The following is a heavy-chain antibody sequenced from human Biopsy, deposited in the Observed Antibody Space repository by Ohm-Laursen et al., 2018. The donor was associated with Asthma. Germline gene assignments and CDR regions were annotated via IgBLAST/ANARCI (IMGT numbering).Heavy chain of an antibody. V-gene: IGHV4-39*01. CDR1: SGSGGYMRSGNYY. D-gene: IGHD6-13*01. CDR2: IYYSGTT. CDR3: VRGSSSWHHGPFHCYYGLDV. Sequence: SETLSLTCSLSSGSGGYMRSGNYYWGWIRQPPGKGLEWIGSIYYSGTTYYNPSLKSRVTVSADTSKNQFSLKLTSVTAADTAVYYCVRGSSSWHHGPFHCYYGLDVWGQGTTATVSS. J-gene: IGHJ6*02.